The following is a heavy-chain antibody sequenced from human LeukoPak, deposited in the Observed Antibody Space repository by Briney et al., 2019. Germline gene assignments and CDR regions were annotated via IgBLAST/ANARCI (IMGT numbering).Heavy chain of an antibody. D-gene: IGHD3-3*01. CDR1: GFTFSSYA. CDR3: AKDLTDYDFWSGYTTLYNWFDP. Sequence: PGGSLRLSCAASGFTFSSYAMSWVRQAPGKGLEWVSAISGSGGSTYYADSVKGRFTISRDNSKNTLYLQMNSLRAEDTAVYYCAKDLTDYDFWSGYTTLYNWFDPWGQGTLVTASS. J-gene: IGHJ5*02. CDR2: ISGSGGST. V-gene: IGHV3-23*01.